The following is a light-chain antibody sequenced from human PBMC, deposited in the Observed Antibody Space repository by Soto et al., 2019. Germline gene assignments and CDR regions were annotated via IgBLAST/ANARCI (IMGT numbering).Light chain of an antibody. CDR2: EVS. CDR3: MQGIHWPPT. CDR1: ETLVYSDGNTY. V-gene: IGKV2-30*01. Sequence: DVVMTQSPLSLSVTLGQSASISCRSSETLVYSDGNTYLTWFHQRPGQSPRRLIFEVSKRDSGVPDRLGGSGSDTDFTLKITRVEPDDVGVYFCMQGIHWPPTFGPGTKLDIK. J-gene: IGKJ3*01.